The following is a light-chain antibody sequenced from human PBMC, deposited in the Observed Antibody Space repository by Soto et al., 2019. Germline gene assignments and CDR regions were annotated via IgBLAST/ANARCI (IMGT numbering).Light chain of an antibody. CDR1: SSDVGGYNY. Sequence: QSALTQPASVSGSPGQSITISCTGTSSDVGGYNYVSWYQQHPGKAPKLMIYDVINRPSGVSNRFSGSKSGNTASLTISGLQAEDEADYYCSSYTSSSTLVFGTGTKLTVL. J-gene: IGLJ1*01. CDR3: SSYTSSSTLV. V-gene: IGLV2-14*01. CDR2: DVI.